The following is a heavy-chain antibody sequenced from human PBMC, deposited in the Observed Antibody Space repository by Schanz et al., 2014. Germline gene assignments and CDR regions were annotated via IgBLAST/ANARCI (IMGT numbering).Heavy chain of an antibody. CDR1: GFTFRSYG. Sequence: QVQLVESGGGVVQPGRSLRLSCAASGFTFRSYGMHWVRQAPGKGLEWVAIIWYDGNNKKYADSVKGRFTISRDNFKNTLFLQMNSLRAEDTAVYYCAKSKSQLPLFDYWGQGTLVAVSS. CDR3: AKSKSQLPLFDY. J-gene: IGHJ4*02. D-gene: IGHD2-21*01. V-gene: IGHV3-33*06. CDR2: IWYDGNNK.